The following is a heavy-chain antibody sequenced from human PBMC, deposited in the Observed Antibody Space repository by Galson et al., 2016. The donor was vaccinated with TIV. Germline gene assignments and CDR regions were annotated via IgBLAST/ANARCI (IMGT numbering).Heavy chain of an antibody. D-gene: IGHD3-3*01. CDR1: GFSFSNYA. CDR3: AKRPIITIFGAGSNYCNS. CDR2: IGGSGGST. V-gene: IGHV3-23*01. Sequence: SLRLSCAASGFSFSNYAMSWVRQAPGRGLEWVSGIGGSGGSTYYGDSVRGRFTISRDSSKNILYLQMNSLRAEDTAVYYCAKRPIITIFGAGSNYCNSWGQGTPVTASS. J-gene: IGHJ4*02.